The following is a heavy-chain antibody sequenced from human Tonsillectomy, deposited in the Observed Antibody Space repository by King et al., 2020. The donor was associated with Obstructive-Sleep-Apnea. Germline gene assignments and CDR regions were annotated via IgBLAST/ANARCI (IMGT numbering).Heavy chain of an antibody. Sequence: QLQESGPGLVKPSETLSLTCTVSGGSISSYYWSWIRQPPGKGLEWIGYIYYSGSTNSNPSLKSRVTISVDTSKNQFSLKLSSVTAADTAVYYCARTLGGSSGYLYWGQGTLVTVSS. CDR3: ARTLGGSSGYLY. D-gene: IGHD3-22*01. V-gene: IGHV4-59*01. CDR2: IYYSGST. J-gene: IGHJ4*02. CDR1: GGSISSYY.